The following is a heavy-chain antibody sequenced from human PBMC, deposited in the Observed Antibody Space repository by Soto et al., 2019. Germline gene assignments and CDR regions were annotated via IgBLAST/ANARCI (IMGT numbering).Heavy chain of an antibody. Sequence: ASVKVSCKASGYTFTSYGISWVRQAPGQGLEWMGWISAYNGNTNYAQKLQGRVTMTTDTSTSTAYMELRSLRSDDTAVYYCARESSGILTGYYGWFDPWGQGTLVTVSS. CDR1: GYTFTSYG. J-gene: IGHJ5*02. CDR2: ISAYNGNT. V-gene: IGHV1-18*01. D-gene: IGHD3-9*01. CDR3: ARESSGILTGYYGWFDP.